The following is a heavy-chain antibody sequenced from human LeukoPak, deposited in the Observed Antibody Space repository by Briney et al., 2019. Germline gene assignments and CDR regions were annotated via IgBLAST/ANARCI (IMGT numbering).Heavy chain of an antibody. V-gene: IGHV3-21*01. J-gene: IGHJ5*02. Sequence: PGRSLRLSCAASGFTFSSYSMNWVRQAPGKGLEWVSSISSSSSYIYYADSVKGRFTISRDNAKNSLYLQMNSLRAEDTAVYYCAREGLSTLNWFDPWGQGTLVTVSS. CDR2: ISSSSSYI. CDR3: AREGLSTLNWFDP. CDR1: GFTFSSYS. D-gene: IGHD3-16*02.